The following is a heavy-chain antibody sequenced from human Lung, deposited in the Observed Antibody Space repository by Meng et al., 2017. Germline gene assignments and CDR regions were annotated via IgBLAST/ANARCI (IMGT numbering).Heavy chain of an antibody. J-gene: IGHJ4*02. D-gene: IGHD6-13*01. CDR1: GYTFPDYW. CDR3: ARDEDISAAGKLFGDY. Sequence: QWLPVQFGAEGRKPGASVKVSCKASGYTFPDYWLHWVRRAPGQGLEWMGRINPKSGDTHYAQRFQGRVTMTGDTSISTAYMELSGLRSDDTAMYYCARDEDISAAGKLFGDYWGQGTLVTVSS. CDR2: INPKSGDT. V-gene: IGHV1-2*06.